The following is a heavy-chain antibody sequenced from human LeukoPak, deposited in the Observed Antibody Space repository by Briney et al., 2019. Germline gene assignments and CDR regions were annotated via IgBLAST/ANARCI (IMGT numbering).Heavy chain of an antibody. D-gene: IGHD4-23*01. V-gene: IGHV3-23*01. Sequence: GGSLRLSCAASGFTFSSYAMSWVRQAPGKGLEWVSAISGSGGSTYYADSVKGRFTISRDNSKNTLYLQMNSPRAEDTAVYYSAKPHDYGGNPEDWGQGTLVTVSS. CDR1: GFTFSSYA. CDR2: ISGSGGST. CDR3: AKPHDYGGNPED. J-gene: IGHJ4*02.